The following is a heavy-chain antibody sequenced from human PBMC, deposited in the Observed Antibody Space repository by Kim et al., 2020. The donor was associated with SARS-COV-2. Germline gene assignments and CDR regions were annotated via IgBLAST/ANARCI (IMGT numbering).Heavy chain of an antibody. CDR1: GYSFTSYW. CDR2: IDPSDSYT. J-gene: IGHJ6*02. Sequence: GASLKISCKGSGYSFTSYWISWVRQMPGKGLEWMGRIDPSDSYTNYSPSFQGHVTISADKSISTAYLQWSSLKASDTAMYYCARREAAAGRTPDYYYYGMDVWGQGTTVTVSS. CDR3: ARREAAAGRTPDYYYYGMDV. D-gene: IGHD6-13*01. V-gene: IGHV5-10-1*01.